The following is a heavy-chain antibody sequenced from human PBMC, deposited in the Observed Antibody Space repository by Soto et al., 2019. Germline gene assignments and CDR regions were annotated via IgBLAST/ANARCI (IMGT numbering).Heavy chain of an antibody. CDR3: ARAMTTVTPYYFDY. CDR1: GGSISSGGYY. Sequence: QVQLQESGPGLVKPSQTLSLMCTVSGGSISSGGYYWSWIRQLPGKGLEWIGNIYYRGSTYYNPSLKGRVTIPVDTSKNQFSLKLSSVTAADTAVYYCARAMTTVTPYYFDYWGQGTLVTVSS. J-gene: IGHJ4*02. V-gene: IGHV4-31*03. CDR2: IYYRGST. D-gene: IGHD4-17*01.